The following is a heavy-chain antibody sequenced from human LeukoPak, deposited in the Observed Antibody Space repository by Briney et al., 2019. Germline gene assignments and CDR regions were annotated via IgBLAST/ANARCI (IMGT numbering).Heavy chain of an antibody. CDR3: AKDNNWFDP. J-gene: IGHJ5*02. V-gene: IGHV3-23*01. CDR2: INAGGDAT. Sequence: PGGSLRLSCAASGFTFNRYAIAWARQTPGKGLESVSVINAGGDATYYADSVKGRFTISRDNSKITLYLQMNSRRVEDTAVYYCAKDNNWFDPWGQGTLVTVSS. CDR1: GFTFNRYA.